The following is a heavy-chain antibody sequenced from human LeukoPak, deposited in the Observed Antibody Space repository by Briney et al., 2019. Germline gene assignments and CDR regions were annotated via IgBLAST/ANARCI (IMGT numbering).Heavy chain of an antibody. D-gene: IGHD2-15*01. CDR3: AKALFNGGNDY. Sequence: ETLSLTCAVYGGSFSGYYWSWIRQPPGKGLEWVSAISGSGGSTYYADSVEGRFTISRDNSKNTLYLQMNSLRAEDTAVYYCAKALFNGGNDYWGQGTLVTVSS. CDR1: GGSFSGYY. J-gene: IGHJ4*02. V-gene: IGHV3-23*01. CDR2: ISGSGGST.